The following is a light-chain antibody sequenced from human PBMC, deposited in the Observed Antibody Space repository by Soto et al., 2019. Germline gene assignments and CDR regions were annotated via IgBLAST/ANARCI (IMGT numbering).Light chain of an antibody. J-gene: IGKJ1*01. Sequence: IQMTQPPPSLSASVGDRVTITCRAGQNIFSSLNWYQQTPGKAPKLLIYAASSLQSGVPSRFSGSGSGTDFTLTISSLQPEDFATYYCHQTDRNPPMFGVGTRVEI. CDR3: HQTDRNPPM. CDR2: AAS. V-gene: IGKV1-39*01. CDR1: QNIFSS.